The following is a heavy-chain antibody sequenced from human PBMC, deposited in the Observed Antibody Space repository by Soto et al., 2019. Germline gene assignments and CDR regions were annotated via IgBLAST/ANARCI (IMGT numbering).Heavy chain of an antibody. V-gene: IGHV4-59*01. J-gene: IGHJ6*02. CDR1: GASIRSFF. Sequence: SETLSLPCTVSGASIRSFFWTWIRQPPGRGLEWIGNIYYSVSTNYSPSLKNRVTMSVDTSKNQFSLMLTSVTAADTAVYYCARPSGSYSYYYGMDVWGQGTTVTVSS. CDR3: ARPSGSYSYYYGMDV. CDR2: IYYSVST. D-gene: IGHD1-26*01.